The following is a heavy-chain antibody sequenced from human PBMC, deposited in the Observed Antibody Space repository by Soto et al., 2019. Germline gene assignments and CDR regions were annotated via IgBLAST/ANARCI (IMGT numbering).Heavy chain of an antibody. CDR1: GGTFSSYA. Sequence: SVKVSCKASGGTFSSYAISWVRQAPGQGLEWMGGIIPIFGTANYAQKFQGRVTITADESTSTAYMELSSLRSEDTAVYYCARVATMVTHLDYWGQGTLVTVSS. CDR2: IIPIFGTA. J-gene: IGHJ4*02. V-gene: IGHV1-69*13. D-gene: IGHD3-10*01. CDR3: ARVATMVTHLDY.